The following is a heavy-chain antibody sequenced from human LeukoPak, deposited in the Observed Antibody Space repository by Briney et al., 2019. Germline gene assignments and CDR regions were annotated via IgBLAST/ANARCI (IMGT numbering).Heavy chain of an antibody. Sequence: SETLSLTCAVYGGSFSGYYWSWICQPPGKGLEWIGEINHSGSTNYNPSLKSRVTISVDTSKNQFSLKLSSVTAADTAVYYCARGSGYDILTGPHDDAFDIWGQGTMVTVSS. V-gene: IGHV4-34*01. CDR1: GGSFSGYY. D-gene: IGHD3-9*01. CDR2: INHSGST. CDR3: ARGSGYDILTGPHDDAFDI. J-gene: IGHJ3*02.